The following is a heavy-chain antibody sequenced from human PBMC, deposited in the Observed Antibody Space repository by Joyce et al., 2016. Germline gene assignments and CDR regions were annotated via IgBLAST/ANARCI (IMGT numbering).Heavy chain of an antibody. CDR3: ARDHQLSTPPFDY. J-gene: IGHJ4*02. CDR1: GFTFGRNT. V-gene: IGHV3-21*06. D-gene: IGHD2-15*01. Sequence: EVQLLESGGGLAKPGGSLRLSCAVSGFTFGRNTMNWVRQAPGKGLEWISSITSLGTYVFYADSVKGRFTISRDNAKNLLHLQMDSLRAEDTAVYYCARDHQLSTPPFDYWGQGVLVTVSS. CDR2: ITSLGTYV.